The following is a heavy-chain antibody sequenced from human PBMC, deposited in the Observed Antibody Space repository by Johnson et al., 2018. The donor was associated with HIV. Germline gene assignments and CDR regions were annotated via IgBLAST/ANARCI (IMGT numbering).Heavy chain of an antibody. J-gene: IGHJ3*02. V-gene: IGHV3-30*02. CDR2: IRYDGRNK. CDR3: ATISVIPSRVNDAFDI. CDR1: GFTFSSYG. Sequence: QVQLVESGGGVVQPGGSLRLSCAASGFTFSSYGMHWVRQAPGKGLEWVAFIRYDGRNKYYEDSVKGRFTISRDNSKNTLYLQMNSLRAEDTAVYYCATISVIPSRVNDAFDIWGQGTMVTVSS. D-gene: IGHD3-16*02.